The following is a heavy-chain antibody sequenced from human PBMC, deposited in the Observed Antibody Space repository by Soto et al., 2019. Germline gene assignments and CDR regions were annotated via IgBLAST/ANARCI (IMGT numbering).Heavy chain of an antibody. CDR3: AKELYVSYGMDV. D-gene: IGHD3-3*01. CDR2: ISGSGGST. Sequence: GGSLKLPCAASGFPFSSYAMSWVRQAPGKGLEWVSAISGSGGSTYYADSVKGRFTISRDNSKNTLYLQMNSLRAEDTAVYYCAKELYVSYGMDVWGQGTTVTVSS. J-gene: IGHJ6*02. CDR1: GFPFSSYA. V-gene: IGHV3-23*01.